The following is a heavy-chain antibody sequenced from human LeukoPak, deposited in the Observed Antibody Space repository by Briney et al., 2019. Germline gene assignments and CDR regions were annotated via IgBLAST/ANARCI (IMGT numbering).Heavy chain of an antibody. CDR1: GLTFSSYA. V-gene: IGHV3-23*01. Sequence: GGSLRLSCAASGLTFSSYAMSWFRQAPGKGLEWVSAISGSGGSTYYADSVKGRFTISRDNSKNTLYLQMNSLRAEDTAVYYCAKDRYSSGWRTYFDYWGQGTLVTVSS. CDR2: ISGSGGST. CDR3: AKDRYSSGWRTYFDY. D-gene: IGHD6-19*01. J-gene: IGHJ4*02.